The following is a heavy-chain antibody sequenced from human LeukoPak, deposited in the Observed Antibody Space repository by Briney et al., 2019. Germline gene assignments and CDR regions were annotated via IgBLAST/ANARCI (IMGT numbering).Heavy chain of an antibody. CDR2: IYPGDSDT. V-gene: IGHV5-51*01. J-gene: IGHJ4*02. Sequence: KHGESLKISCKGSGYSFNTYWIAWVRQTPGEGLEWMEIIYPGDSDTKYSPSFEGQVTISADKSVSTAYLQWSSLEASDTAMYYCARRGSPPVDFDYWGQGTLVTVSS. CDR1: GYSFNTYW. CDR3: ARRGSPPVDFDY.